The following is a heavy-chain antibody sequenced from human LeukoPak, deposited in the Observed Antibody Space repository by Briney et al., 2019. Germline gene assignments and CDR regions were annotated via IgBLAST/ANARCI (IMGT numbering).Heavy chain of an antibody. CDR3: ARDALVGATNFDY. J-gene: IGHJ4*02. CDR2: INPNSGGT. CDR1: GYTFTGYY. Sequence: ASVKVSCKASGYTFTGYYMHWVRQAPGQGLEWMGWINPNSGGTNYAQKFQGRVTMTRDTSISTAYMEPSRLRSGDTAVCYCARDALVGATNFDYWGRGTLVTVSS. V-gene: IGHV1-2*02. D-gene: IGHD1-26*01.